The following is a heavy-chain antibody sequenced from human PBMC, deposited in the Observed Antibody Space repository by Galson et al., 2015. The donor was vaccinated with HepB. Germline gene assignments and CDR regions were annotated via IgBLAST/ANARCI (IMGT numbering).Heavy chain of an antibody. V-gene: IGHV2-70*11. Sequence: PALVKPTQTLTLTCTFSGFSLSTSGMCVSWIRQPPGKALEWLARIDWDDDKYYSTSLKTRLTISKDTSKNQVVLTMTNMDPVDTATYYCARFTTVPTDRDAFDIWGQGTMVTVSS. D-gene: IGHD4/OR15-4a*01. CDR3: ARFTTVPTDRDAFDI. J-gene: IGHJ3*02. CDR2: IDWDDDK. CDR1: GFSLSTSGMC.